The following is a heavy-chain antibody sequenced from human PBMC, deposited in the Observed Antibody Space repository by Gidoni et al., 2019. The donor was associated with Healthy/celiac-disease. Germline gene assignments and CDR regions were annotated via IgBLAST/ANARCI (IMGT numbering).Heavy chain of an antibody. CDR3: ARHPYSYGLYYYMDV. V-gene: IGHV4-39*01. Sequence: QLQLQESGPELVKPSETLSLTCTVSGCSISSNSYYWGWIRQPPEKGLEWIGSIYYSGSTYYNPSLKSRITISVDTSKNQFSLKLTAVTAADTAVYYCARHPYSYGLYYYMDVWGKGTTVTVSS. CDR1: GCSISSNSYY. CDR2: IYYSGST. D-gene: IGHD5-18*01. J-gene: IGHJ6*03.